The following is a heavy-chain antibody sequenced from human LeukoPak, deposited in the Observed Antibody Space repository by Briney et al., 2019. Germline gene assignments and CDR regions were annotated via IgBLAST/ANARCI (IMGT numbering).Heavy chain of an antibody. CDR2: IYPGDSDT. Sequence: GESLKISCKGSGYSFTSYWIGWVRQMPGKGLEWMGFIYPGDSDTRYSPSFQDQVTISADKSISTAYMQWSSLKASDTAIYYCARQGRYYYDSSGPFDYWGQGTLVTVSS. D-gene: IGHD3-22*01. J-gene: IGHJ4*02. V-gene: IGHV5-51*01. CDR1: GYSFTSYW. CDR3: ARQGRYYYDSSGPFDY.